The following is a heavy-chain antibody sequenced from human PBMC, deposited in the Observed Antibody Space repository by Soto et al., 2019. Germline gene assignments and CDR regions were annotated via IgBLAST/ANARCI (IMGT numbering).Heavy chain of an antibody. D-gene: IGHD6-13*01. J-gene: IGHJ6*02. CDR1: GFTFSSYW. CDR2: INSDGSST. CDR3: ARDFGGSSWYLGYYYYGMDV. V-gene: IGHV3-74*01. Sequence: GGSLRLSCAASGFTFSSYWMHWVRQAPGKGLVWVSRINSDGSSTSYADSVKGRFTISRDNAKNTLFLQMNSLRAEDTAVYYFARDFGGSSWYLGYYYYGMDVWGQGTTVTVSS.